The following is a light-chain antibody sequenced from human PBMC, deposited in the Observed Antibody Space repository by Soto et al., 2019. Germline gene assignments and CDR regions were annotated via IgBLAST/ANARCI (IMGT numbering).Light chain of an antibody. V-gene: IGKV1-5*03. CDR1: QTISSR. CDR2: KAT. CDR3: QQYNEFQYT. Sequence: DIQMTQSPSSLSASVGDRVTITCRASQTISSRLAWYQQKPGQAPKLLIYKATNLQTGVASRFSGSGSGTECSLTISSLQPDDFAVYYCQQYNEFQYTFGQGTRLDI. J-gene: IGKJ2*01.